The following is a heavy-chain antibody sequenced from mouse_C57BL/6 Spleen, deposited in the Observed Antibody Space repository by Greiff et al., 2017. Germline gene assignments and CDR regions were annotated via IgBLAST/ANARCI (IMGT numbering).Heavy chain of an antibody. V-gene: IGHV1-61*01. Sequence: QVQLQQPGAELVRPGSSVKLSCKASGYTFTSYWMDWVKQRPGQGLEWIGNIYPSDSETHYNQKFKDKATLTVDKSSSTAYMQLSSLTSDDSAVYYCARDYGSSYNFDYWGQGTTLTVSS. J-gene: IGHJ2*01. D-gene: IGHD1-1*01. CDR3: ARDYGSSYNFDY. CDR1: GYTFTSYW. CDR2: IYPSDSET.